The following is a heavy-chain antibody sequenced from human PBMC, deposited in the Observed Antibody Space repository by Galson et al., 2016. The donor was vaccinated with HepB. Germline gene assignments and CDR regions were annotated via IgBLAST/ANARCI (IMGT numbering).Heavy chain of an antibody. Sequence: SLRLSCAASGFTFSSYWMSWLRQAPGKGLEWVANIKQGGSATYYVDSLKGRFTIYRDDAKNSLHLLMNGLRAEDTALYYCARVNTGTVTWYMDVWGQGTTVTVSS. CDR2: IKQGGSAT. V-gene: IGHV3-7*01. CDR3: ARVNTGTVTWYMDV. CDR1: GFTFSSYW. J-gene: IGHJ6*02. D-gene: IGHD4-17*01.